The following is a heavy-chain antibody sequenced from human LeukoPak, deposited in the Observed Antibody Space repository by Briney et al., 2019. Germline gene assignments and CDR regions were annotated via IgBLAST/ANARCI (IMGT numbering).Heavy chain of an antibody. Sequence: GASVKVSCKASGYTFTGYYMHWVRQAPGQGLEWMGWINPNSGGTNYAQKFQGRVTMTRDTSISTAYIELSRLRSDDTAVYYCARVPSQDYYYYYMDVWGKGTTVTVSS. CDR3: ARVPSQDYYYYYMDV. J-gene: IGHJ6*03. CDR1: GYTFTGYY. CDR2: INPNSGGT. D-gene: IGHD2-15*01. V-gene: IGHV1-2*02.